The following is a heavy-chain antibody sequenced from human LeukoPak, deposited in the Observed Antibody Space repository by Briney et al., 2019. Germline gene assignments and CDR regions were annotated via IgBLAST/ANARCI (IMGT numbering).Heavy chain of an antibody. CDR3: ARDTISGYYSFDY. J-gene: IGHJ4*02. D-gene: IGHD3-22*01. CDR1: GDSVSSNDAA. V-gene: IGHV6-1*01. CDR2: TYYRSPWYP. Sequence: PSQTLSLTCAISGDSVSSNDAAWNWIRQSPSKGLEWLGRTYYRSPWYPEYGGSVKSRLTINPDTSKNQLSLQLNSVTPEDTAVYYCARDTISGYYSFDYWGQGTLVTVST.